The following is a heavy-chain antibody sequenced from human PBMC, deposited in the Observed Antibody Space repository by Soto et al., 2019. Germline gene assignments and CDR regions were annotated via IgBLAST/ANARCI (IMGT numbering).Heavy chain of an antibody. J-gene: IGHJ4*01. V-gene: IGHV6-1*01. CDR3: ARGEQYSGRIFEY. CDR2: TYYRSKWYY. Sequence: SQPLTLTFAITGDSISINSAGWSWVRQSPSRGLAWLGRTYYRSKWYYEYAVSVRGRITINPDTSKNQYSLQLNSVTPEDTAVYFCARGEQYSGRIFEYWGQGTLVNVSA. D-gene: IGHD1-26*01. CDR1: GDSISINSAG.